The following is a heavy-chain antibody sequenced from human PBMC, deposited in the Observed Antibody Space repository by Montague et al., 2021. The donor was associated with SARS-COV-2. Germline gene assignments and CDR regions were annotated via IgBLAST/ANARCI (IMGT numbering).Heavy chain of an antibody. CDR2: VHYTGNT. V-gene: IGHV4-59*01. CDR1: GGSISSYY. CDR3: ARAQNTCFIANCVNYFEV. J-gene: IGHJ4*02. D-gene: IGHD1-1*01. Sequence: SETLSLTCEVSGGSISSYYWSWIRQSPGKGLEWIGYVHYTGNTTYNPSLKTRVTLSLDTPKNQFSLKLSSVTAADTAVYYCARAQNTCFIANCVNYFEVWGLGALVTVSS.